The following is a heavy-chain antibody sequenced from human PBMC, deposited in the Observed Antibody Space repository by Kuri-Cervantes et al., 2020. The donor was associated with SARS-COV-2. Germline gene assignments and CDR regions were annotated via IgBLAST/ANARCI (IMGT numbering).Heavy chain of an antibody. Sequence: GESLKISCAASGFTFSSYAMHWVRQAPGKGLEWVAVISYDGSNKYYADSVKGRFTISRDNSKNTLYLQMNSLRAEDTAVYYCAKGSLWFGEFTFDYWGQGTLVTVSS. V-gene: IGHV3-30-3*01. CDR2: ISYDGSNK. J-gene: IGHJ4*02. D-gene: IGHD3-10*01. CDR3: AKGSLWFGEFTFDY. CDR1: GFTFSSYA.